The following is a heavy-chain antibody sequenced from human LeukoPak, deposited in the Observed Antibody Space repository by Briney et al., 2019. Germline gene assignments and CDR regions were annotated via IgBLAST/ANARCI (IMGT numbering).Heavy chain of an antibody. Sequence: GGSLRLSCTASTLTLNNYWMSWVRQAPGKGLEWVANIKQDGSEKYYVDSVKGRFTISRDNAKNSLYLQMNSLRAEDTAVYYCARRPTVTTPLIAWGQGTLVTVSS. CDR2: IKQDGSEK. D-gene: IGHD4-17*01. CDR3: ARRPTVTTPLIA. J-gene: IGHJ5*02. V-gene: IGHV3-7*05. CDR1: TLTLNNYW.